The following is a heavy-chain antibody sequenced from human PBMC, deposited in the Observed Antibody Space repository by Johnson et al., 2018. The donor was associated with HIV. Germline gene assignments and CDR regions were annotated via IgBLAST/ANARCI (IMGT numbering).Heavy chain of an antibody. Sequence: VQLVESGGGVVQPGRSLRLSCAASGFTFSSYAMHWVRQAPGKGLEWVADIKCDGSEKYYADSVKGRFTISRDNSKSTLYLQMNSLRAEDTAVYYCARDAPFHITPDEFDAFDIWGQGTMVTVSS. CDR2: IKCDGSEK. J-gene: IGHJ3*02. D-gene: IGHD2-21*01. V-gene: IGHV3-30*04. CDR1: GFTFSSYA. CDR3: ARDAPFHITPDEFDAFDI.